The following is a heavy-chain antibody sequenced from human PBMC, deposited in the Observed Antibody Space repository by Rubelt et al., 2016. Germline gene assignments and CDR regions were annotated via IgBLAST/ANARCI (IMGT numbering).Heavy chain of an antibody. CDR1: GFTFGGYS. CDR3: AKDGGRSSGRWYFDL. CDR2: ISSSSSLI. V-gene: IGHV3-48*04. J-gene: IGHJ2*01. D-gene: IGHD6-19*01. Sequence: VRPGGSLRLSCAASGFTFGGYSMNWLRQAPGKGLEWVSYISSSSSLIYYADSVKGRFTISRDNAKNSLYLQMNSLRAEDTAVYYCAKDGGRSSGRWYFDLWGRGTLVTVSS.